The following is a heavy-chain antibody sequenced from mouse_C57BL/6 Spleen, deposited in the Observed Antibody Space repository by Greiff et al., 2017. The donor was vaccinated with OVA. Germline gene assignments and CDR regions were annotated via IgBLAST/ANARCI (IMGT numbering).Heavy chain of an antibody. D-gene: IGHD5-1*01. J-gene: IGHJ4*01. V-gene: IGHV1-80*01. Sequence: VQLQQSGAELVKPGASVKISCKASGYAFSSYWMNWVKQRPGKGLEWIGQIYPGDGDTNYNGKFKGKATLTANKSSSTAYMQLSSLTSEDSAVYFCARSDVPPDAIDYWGQGTSVTVSS. CDR1: GYAFSSYW. CDR3: ARSDVPPDAIDY. CDR2: IYPGDGDT.